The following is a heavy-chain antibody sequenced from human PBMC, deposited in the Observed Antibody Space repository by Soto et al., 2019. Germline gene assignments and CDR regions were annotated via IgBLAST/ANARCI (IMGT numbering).Heavy chain of an antibody. CDR1: GGSISSSDYW. CDR3: ARQIVRGSWALDH. D-gene: IGHD6-13*01. J-gene: IGHJ4*02. CDR2: IYYTGST. V-gene: IGHV4-39*01. Sequence: QLPLQESGPGLVKPAETLSLTCTVSGGSISSSDYWWGWIRQPPGKGMEWIGSIYYTGSTYYSPSRKRRVIIAVDTSKNQFSLRLGSVTAADTSVYYSARQIVRGSWALDHWGQGTLVTVSS.